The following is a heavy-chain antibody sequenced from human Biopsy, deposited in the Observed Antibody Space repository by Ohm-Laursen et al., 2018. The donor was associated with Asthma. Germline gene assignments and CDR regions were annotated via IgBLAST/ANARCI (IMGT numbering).Heavy chain of an antibody. CDR3: ASDFPKDYVRYNFQF. CDR1: GYSLTDLS. Sequence: VASVKASCKLYGYSLTDLSMHWVRQAPGHGLEWMGGHDHEEGGTVNARRFQGRVTMTEDTSTDTAYMELSRLSSEDTAVYYCASDFPKDYVRYNFQFWGQGTLVTVSS. CDR2: HDHEEGGT. J-gene: IGHJ4*02. V-gene: IGHV1-24*01. D-gene: IGHD4-17*01.